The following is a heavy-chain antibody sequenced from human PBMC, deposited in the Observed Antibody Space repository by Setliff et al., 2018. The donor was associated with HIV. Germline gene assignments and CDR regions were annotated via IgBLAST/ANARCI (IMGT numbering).Heavy chain of an antibody. D-gene: IGHD3-16*01. Sequence: GGSLRLSCAASGFTFSSYEMNWVRQASGKGLEWVASISNSSRYYWVKARYGDSVRGRFTISGDYAKNSVYLQMNSLRVEDSAVYYCARGGANPSWFDSWGKGTTVTVSS. CDR2: ISNSSRYY. V-gene: IGHV3-21*01. J-gene: IGHJ5*01. CDR3: ARGGANPSWFDS. CDR1: GFTFSSYE.